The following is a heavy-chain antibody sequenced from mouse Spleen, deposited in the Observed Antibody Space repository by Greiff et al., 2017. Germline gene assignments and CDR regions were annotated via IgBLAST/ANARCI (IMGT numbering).Heavy chain of an antibody. Sequence: EVKLVESGGGLVKPGGSLKLSCAASGFTFSSYAMSWVRQTPEKRLEWVATISSGGSYTYYPDSVKGRFTISRDNAKNTLYLQMSSLRSEDTAMYYCARPDYYGSSYYWYFDVWGAGTTVTVSS. D-gene: IGHD1-1*01. CDR3: ARPDYYGSSYYWYFDV. V-gene: IGHV5-9-1*01. CDR1: GFTFSSYA. J-gene: IGHJ1*01. CDR2: ISSGGSYT.